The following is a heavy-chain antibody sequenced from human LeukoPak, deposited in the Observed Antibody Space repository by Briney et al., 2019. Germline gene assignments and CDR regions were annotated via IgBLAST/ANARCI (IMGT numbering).Heavy chain of an antibody. CDR2: IYTGGNT. CDR3: ARGDDSGYYDYIDY. CDR1: GFTVDSNY. D-gene: IGHD3-22*01. J-gene: IGHJ4*02. Sequence: GGSLRLSCAASGFTVDSNYLSWVRQAPGKGLEWVSTIYTGGNTYYAASVKGRFTISRDFSKNTVFLHMNSLRAEDTAMYYCARGDDSGYYDYIDYWGQGALVTVSS. V-gene: IGHV3-53*01.